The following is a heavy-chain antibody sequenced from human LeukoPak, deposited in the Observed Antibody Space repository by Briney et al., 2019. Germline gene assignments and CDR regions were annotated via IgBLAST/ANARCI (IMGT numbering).Heavy chain of an antibody. J-gene: IGHJ4*02. D-gene: IGHD5-18*01. CDR1: GFSFSNYW. V-gene: IGHV3-74*03. CDR2: ISSDGSVT. CDR3: VRGSLRQPRSTPDY. Sequence: PGGSLRLSCAVSGFSFSNYWMHWVRQDPGKGLVWVSYISSDGSVTKYAASVKGRFTISRDNAVNTLYLQMNSLRVEDTAVYYCVRGSLRQPRSTPDYWGQGTLVTVSS.